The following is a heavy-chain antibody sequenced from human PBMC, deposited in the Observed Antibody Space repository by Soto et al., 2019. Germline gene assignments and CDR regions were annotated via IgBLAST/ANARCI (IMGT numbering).Heavy chain of an antibody. V-gene: IGHV4-39*01. J-gene: IGHJ5*02. Sequence: SETLSLTCSVSGAPMTSSIYYWAWIRQAPGKGLLWIGSLNYGGTTYHSPSLEGRVTMSVDTSKKEFSLNVISVTAADTAIYYCARQSYFDGAGYYLGWFDPWGQGTLVTVSS. CDR2: LNYGGTT. D-gene: IGHD3-22*01. CDR1: GAPMTSSIYY. CDR3: ARQSYFDGAGYYLGWFDP.